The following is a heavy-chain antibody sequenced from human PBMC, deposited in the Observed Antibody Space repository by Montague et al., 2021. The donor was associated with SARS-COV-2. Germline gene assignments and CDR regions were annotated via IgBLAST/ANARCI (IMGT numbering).Heavy chain of an antibody. CDR1: GFSVTNNY. CDR2: FYNDGGT. V-gene: IGHV3-53*01. Sequence: SLRLSCAASGFSVTNNYMSWVRQAPGKGLAWVSVFYNDGGTYYANSVTGRFIISRDNSRNRLFLRMKSLRAEDTAVYYCARARGGTGYSRNYFDYWGQGTLVTVSS. CDR3: ARARGGTGYSRNYFDY. D-gene: IGHD3-22*01. J-gene: IGHJ4*02.